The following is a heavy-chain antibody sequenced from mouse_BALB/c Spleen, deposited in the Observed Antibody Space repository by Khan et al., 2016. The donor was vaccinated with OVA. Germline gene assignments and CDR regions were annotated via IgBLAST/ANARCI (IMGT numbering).Heavy chain of an antibody. CDR1: GYSITSDYA. D-gene: IGHD2-12*01. Sequence: QLEESGPGLVKPSQSLSLTCTVTGYSITSDYAWNWIRQFPGNKLEWMGYISSTGITSYNPYLKSRIPITRDISKNQFFLQLKSVTTEDTATFYCARSLYYSYGYALDCWGRGTSVTVSS. CDR3: ARSLYYSYGYALDC. CDR2: ISSTGIT. V-gene: IGHV3-2*02. J-gene: IGHJ4*01.